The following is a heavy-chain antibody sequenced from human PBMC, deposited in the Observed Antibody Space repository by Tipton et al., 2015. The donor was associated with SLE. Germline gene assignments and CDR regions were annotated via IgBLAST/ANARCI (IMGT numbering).Heavy chain of an antibody. V-gene: IGHV3-21*06. J-gene: IGHJ4*02. CDR2: ISGTSTYI. CDR1: GFSFSSYT. D-gene: IGHD1-26*01. CDR3: AREGSWDLDS. Sequence: SLRLSCEASGFSFSSYTMHWVRRAPGKGLEWVSSISGTSTYIFQVDSLKGRFTVSRDNAKNSLYLQMTSLGAEDTAMYYCAREGSWDLDSWGQGTLVTVSS.